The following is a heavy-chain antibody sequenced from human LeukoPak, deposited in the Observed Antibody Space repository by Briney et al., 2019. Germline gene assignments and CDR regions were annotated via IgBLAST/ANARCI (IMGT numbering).Heavy chain of an antibody. Sequence: SETLSLTCTVSGASISSYYWSWIRQPPGKGLEYIGYIHYSGITNYNPSLKSRVTMSLDTSKNQVSLRLSSVTAADTAVYYCARHPFATPFDYWGRGTLLTVSS. CDR3: ARHPFATPFDY. V-gene: IGHV4-59*08. D-gene: IGHD2-15*01. J-gene: IGHJ4*02. CDR2: IHYSGIT. CDR1: GASISSYY.